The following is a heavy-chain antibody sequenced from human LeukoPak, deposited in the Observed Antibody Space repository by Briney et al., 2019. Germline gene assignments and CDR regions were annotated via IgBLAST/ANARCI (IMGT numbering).Heavy chain of an antibody. V-gene: IGHV4-34*01. CDR1: GGSFSGYY. CDR2: INHSGST. Sequence: PSETLSLTCAVYGGSFSGYYWSWIRQPPGKGLEWIGEINHSGSTNYNPSLKSRVTIPVDTSKNQFSLKLSSVTAADTAVYYCARGITMIVVVKRYYYGMDVWGQGTTVTVSS. CDR3: ARGITMIVVVKRYYYGMDV. D-gene: IGHD3-22*01. J-gene: IGHJ6*02.